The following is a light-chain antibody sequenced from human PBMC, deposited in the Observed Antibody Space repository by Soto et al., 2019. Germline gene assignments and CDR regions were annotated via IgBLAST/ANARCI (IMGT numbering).Light chain of an antibody. V-gene: IGLV2-14*01. CDR2: DVS. J-gene: IGLJ2*01. CDR3: SSYTSSNTLG. CDR1: SSDVGGYNY. Sequence: QSALTQPASVSGSPGQSITISCTGTSSDVGGYNYVSWYQQHPGKVPKLMSYDVSNRPSGVSNRFSGSKSGNTASLTISGLQAEDEADYYCSSYTSSNTLGFGGGTKLTVL.